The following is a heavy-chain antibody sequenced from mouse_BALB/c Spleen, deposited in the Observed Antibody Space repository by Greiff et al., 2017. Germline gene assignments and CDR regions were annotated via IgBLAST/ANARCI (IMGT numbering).Heavy chain of an antibody. CDR3: ARGTTATFAY. CDR1: GYTFTSYT. V-gene: IGHV1-4*02. J-gene: IGHJ3*01. D-gene: IGHD1-2*01. CDR2: INPSSGYT. Sequence: VQLQQPGAELARPGASVKMSCKASGYTFTSYTMHWVKQRPGQGLEWIGYINPSSGYTEYNQKFKDKTTLTADKSSSTAYMQLSSLTSEDSAVYYCARGTTATFAYWGQGTLVTVSA.